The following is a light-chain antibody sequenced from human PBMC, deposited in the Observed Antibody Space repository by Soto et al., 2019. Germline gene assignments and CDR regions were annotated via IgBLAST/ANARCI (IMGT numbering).Light chain of an antibody. CDR1: QSVSDNN. CDR3: QQYGASPIT. Sequence: EIVLTQSPGTLSLTPGEIAILSCRASQSVSDNNLAWYQQKPGQAPRLLMYGAFFRVTGVPDRFSGSASGVDFTLTISRLEPEDFAVYFCQQYGASPITFGPGTKVDT. CDR2: GAF. J-gene: IGKJ3*01. V-gene: IGKV3-20*01.